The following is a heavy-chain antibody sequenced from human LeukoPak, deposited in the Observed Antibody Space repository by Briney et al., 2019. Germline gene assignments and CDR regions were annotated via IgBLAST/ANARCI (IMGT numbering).Heavy chain of an antibody. Sequence: SGTLSLTCDVSGASISSNNWWSWVRQPPGKGLEWIGEIFHGGNTNYNPSLKSRATISVDKSRNHFSLNLSSVTAADTAVYYCARVNINNWHSCDYWGQGTLVTVSS. CDR1: GASISSNNW. CDR2: IFHGGNT. J-gene: IGHJ4*02. CDR3: ARVNINNWHSCDY. D-gene: IGHD1-1*01. V-gene: IGHV4-4*02.